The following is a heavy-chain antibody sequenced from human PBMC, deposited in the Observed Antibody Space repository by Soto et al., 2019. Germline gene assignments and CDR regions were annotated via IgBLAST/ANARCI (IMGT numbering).Heavy chain of an antibody. V-gene: IGHV1-24*01. CDR3: ANLSPSDAFDI. Sequence: ASVKVSCKVSGYTLTELSMHWVRQAPGKGLEWMGVFDPEDGEKIYEQKFQGRVTMTEDTSTDTAYMELSSLRSEDTAVYYCANLSPSDAFDIWGQGTMVTLSS. J-gene: IGHJ3*02. CDR1: GYTLTELS. CDR2: FDPEDGEK. D-gene: IGHD3-3*02.